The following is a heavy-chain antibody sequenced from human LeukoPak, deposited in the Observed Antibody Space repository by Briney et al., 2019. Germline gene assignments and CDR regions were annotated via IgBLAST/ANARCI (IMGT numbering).Heavy chain of an antibody. CDR2: MNPNSGNT. CDR1: VYTFTSYD. D-gene: IGHD3-22*01. CDR3: ARVRGSSGYYY. J-gene: IGHJ4*02. V-gene: IGHV1-8*03. Sequence: ASVTVSCKASVYTFTSYDINWVRQATGQGLEWMGWMNPNSGNTGYAQKFQGRITITRNTSISTAYMELSSLRSEDTAVYYCARVRGSSGYYYWGQGTLVTVSS.